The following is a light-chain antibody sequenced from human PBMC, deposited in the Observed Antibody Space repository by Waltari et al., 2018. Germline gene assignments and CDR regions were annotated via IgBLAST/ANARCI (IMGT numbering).Light chain of an antibody. CDR1: QSIRRY. V-gene: IGKV1-39*01. CDR3: QQSYSSPPN. J-gene: IGKJ1*01. CDR2: VVS. Sequence: DIRMTQSPSSLSASVGDRVTITCRASQSIRRYLNWYQQKPGKAPNLLIYVVSTLESGIPSRFRGSGSGTEFTLTISDLQPEDFGTYYCQQSYSSPPNFGQGTKVEI.